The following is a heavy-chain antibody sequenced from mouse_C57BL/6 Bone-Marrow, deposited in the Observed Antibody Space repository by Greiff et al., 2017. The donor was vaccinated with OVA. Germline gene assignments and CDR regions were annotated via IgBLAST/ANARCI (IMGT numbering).Heavy chain of an antibody. Sequence: EVQRVESGGDLVKPGGSLKLSCAASGFTFSSYGMSWVRQTPDKRLEWVATISSGGSYTYYPDSVKGRFTISRDNAKNTLYLQMSSLKSEDTAMYYCARLHYYGSSYDDWGQGTTLTVSS. CDR3: ARLHYYGSSYDD. J-gene: IGHJ2*01. CDR2: ISSGGSYT. V-gene: IGHV5-6*01. CDR1: GFTFSSYG. D-gene: IGHD1-1*01.